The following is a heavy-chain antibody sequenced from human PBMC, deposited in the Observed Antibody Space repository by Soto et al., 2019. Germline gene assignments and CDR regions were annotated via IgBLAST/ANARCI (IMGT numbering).Heavy chain of an antibody. V-gene: IGHV3-74*01. CDR2: INSDGSST. Sequence: EVQLVESGGGLVQPGGSLRLSCAASGYTFSSYWMHWVRQAPGKGLVWVSRINSDGSSTSYADSVKGRFTISRDNAKNTLYLQMNSLRAEDTAVYYCARSPRGIGLFGGWGQGTLVTVSS. CDR1: GYTFSSYW. CDR3: ARSPRGIGLFGG. J-gene: IGHJ4*02. D-gene: IGHD2-15*01.